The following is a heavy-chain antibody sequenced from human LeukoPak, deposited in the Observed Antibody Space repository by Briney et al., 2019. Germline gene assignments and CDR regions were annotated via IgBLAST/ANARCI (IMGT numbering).Heavy chain of an antibody. CDR1: GGSISSSSYY. Sequence: PSETLSLTCTVSGGSISSSSYYWGWIRQPPGKGLEWIGSIYYSGSTYYNPSLKSRVTISVDTSKNQLSLKLSSVTAADTAVYYCATIGLASGENTNTDYWGQGTLVTVSS. CDR2: IYYSGST. CDR3: ATIGLASGENTNTDY. J-gene: IGHJ4*02. D-gene: IGHD4-17*01. V-gene: IGHV4-39*01.